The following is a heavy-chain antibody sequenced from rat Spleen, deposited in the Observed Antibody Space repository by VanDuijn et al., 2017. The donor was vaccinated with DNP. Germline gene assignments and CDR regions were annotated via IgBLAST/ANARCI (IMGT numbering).Heavy chain of an antibody. D-gene: IGHD1-2*01. J-gene: IGHJ3*01. CDR1: GFTFSAYY. V-gene: IGHV5-25*01. Sequence: EVQLVESGGGLVQPGRSLKLSCAASGFTFSAYYMAWVRQAPAKGLEWVAYIGSPAYAPYYTDSVKGRFAISRDNAKSTLYLQMNSLRSEDMATYYCARHEDYSSYVYGFAYWGQGTLVTVSS. CDR2: IGSPAYAP. CDR3: ARHEDYSSYVYGFAY.